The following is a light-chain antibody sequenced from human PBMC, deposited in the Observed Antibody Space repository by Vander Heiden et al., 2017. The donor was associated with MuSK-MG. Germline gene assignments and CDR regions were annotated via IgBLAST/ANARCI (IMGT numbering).Light chain of an antibody. CDR3: QQSYSTPYT. CDR2: AAS. CDR1: QSISGY. J-gene: IGKJ2*01. V-gene: IGKV1-39*01. Sequence: IQMTQSPSSLSASVGDRVTITCRASQSISGYLNWYQQKPGKAPKRLIYAASSLQSGVPSRFSGSGSGTDFTLTITSLQPEDFATYDCQQSYSTPYTFGQGTKLEIK.